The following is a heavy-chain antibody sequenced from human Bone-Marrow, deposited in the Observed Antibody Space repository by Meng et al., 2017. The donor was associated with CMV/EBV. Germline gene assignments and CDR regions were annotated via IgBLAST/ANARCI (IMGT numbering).Heavy chain of an antibody. D-gene: IGHD3-3*01. V-gene: IGHV1-2*02. CDR1: GYTFTGYY. CDR3: ARDRLGDTIFGVVITGHWFDP. J-gene: IGHJ5*02. CDR2: INPNTGGT. Sequence: ASVKVSCKASGYTFTGYYIHWVRQAPGQGLEWMGWINPNTGGTHYAQKFQGRVTMTRDTSISTAYTELSSLRSDDTAVYYCARDRLGDTIFGVVITGHWFDPWGQGTLVTVS.